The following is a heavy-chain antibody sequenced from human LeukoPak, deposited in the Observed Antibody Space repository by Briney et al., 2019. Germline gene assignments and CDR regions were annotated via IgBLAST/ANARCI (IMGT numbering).Heavy chain of an antibody. V-gene: IGHV5-10-1*01. CDR1: GCSFTSYW. CDR2: IDPSDSYT. D-gene: IGHD3-16*01. J-gene: IGHJ4*02. CDR3: ASQGGAGGPFDY. Sequence: GEALKISFKGSGCSFTSYWISWVRPMPGKGVGWMGRIDPSDSYTNYSPSFQGHVTISADKSISTAYLQWSSLKASDTAMYYCASQGGAGGPFDYWGQGTLVTVSS.